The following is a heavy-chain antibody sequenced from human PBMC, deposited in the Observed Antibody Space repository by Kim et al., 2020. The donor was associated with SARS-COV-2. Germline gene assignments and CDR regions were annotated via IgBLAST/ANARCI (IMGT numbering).Heavy chain of an antibody. V-gene: IGHV4-34*01. Sequence: SETLSLTCAVYGGSFSGYYWSWIRQPPGKGLEWIGEINHSGSTNYSPSLKSRVTISVDTSKNQFSLKLSSVTAADTAVYNCARSSLVLLRYRGGAFDIWGQGTVVTVSS. D-gene: IGHD3-9*01. CDR2: INHSGST. CDR3: ARSSLVLLRYRGGAFDI. CDR1: GGSFSGYY. J-gene: IGHJ3*02.